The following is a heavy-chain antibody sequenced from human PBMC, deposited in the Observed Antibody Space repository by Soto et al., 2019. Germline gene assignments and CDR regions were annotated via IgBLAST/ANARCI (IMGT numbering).Heavy chain of an antibody. CDR1: GYSISSSNW. V-gene: IGHV4-28*01. CDR2: IYYSGST. D-gene: IGHD2-15*01. J-gene: IGHJ5*02. Sequence: QVQLQESGPGLVKPSDTLSLICAVSGYSISSSNWWGWIRQPPGKGLEWIGYIYYSGSTYYNPSHKSRVTMTVYKSKKQSSLNLSSVTAEDTAVYDCARTAPLYCSGGSCYANWFDPWGRGTLVTVSS. CDR3: ARTAPLYCSGGSCYANWFDP.